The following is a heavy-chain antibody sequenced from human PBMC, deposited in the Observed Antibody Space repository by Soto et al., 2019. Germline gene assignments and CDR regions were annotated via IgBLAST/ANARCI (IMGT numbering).Heavy chain of an antibody. CDR3: ARDGEWGDGYNSARYYGMDV. CDR2: IIPIFGTA. V-gene: IGHV1-69*12. Sequence: QVQLVQSGAEVKKPGSSVKVSCKASGGTFSSYAISWVRQAPGQGLEWMGGIIPIFGTANYAQKFQGRVTITADESTSTAYMELSSLRSEDTAVYYCARDGEWGDGYNSARYYGMDVWGQGTTVTVSS. D-gene: IGHD5-12*01. J-gene: IGHJ6*02. CDR1: GGTFSSYA.